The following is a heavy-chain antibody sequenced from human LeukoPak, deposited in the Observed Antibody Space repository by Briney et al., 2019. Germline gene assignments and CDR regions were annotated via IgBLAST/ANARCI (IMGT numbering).Heavy chain of an antibody. V-gene: IGHV4-4*07. CDR2: IYTSGTT. CDR3: ARLRAAAGPYYFDY. J-gene: IGHJ4*02. CDR1: GGSISSFY. D-gene: IGHD6-13*01. Sequence: PSETLSLTCAVSGGSISSFYWSWIRQPAGRGLEWIGRIYTSGTTNYNPSLKSRVTMSVDTSKNQFSLKLSSVTAADTAVYYCARLRAAAGPYYFDYWGQGTLATVSS.